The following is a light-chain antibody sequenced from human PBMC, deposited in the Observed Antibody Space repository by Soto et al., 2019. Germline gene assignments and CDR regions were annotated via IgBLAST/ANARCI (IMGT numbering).Light chain of an antibody. CDR1: QGISTW. CDR3: QQLNSYPT. J-gene: IGKJ5*01. CDR2: GAS. V-gene: IGKV1-12*01. Sequence: EIQMSQSPSSVSASVGDRVTITCRASQGISTWLAWYQQKAGKAPNLLIYGASNLHSGVPSRFSGSGSGTDFTLTISSLQPEDFATYYCQQLNSYPTFGQGTRLEI.